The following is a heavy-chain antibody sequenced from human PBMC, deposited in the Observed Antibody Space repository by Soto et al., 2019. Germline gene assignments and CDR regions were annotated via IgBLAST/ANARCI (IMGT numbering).Heavy chain of an antibody. CDR2: IYYSGTT. V-gene: IGHV4-39*01. CDR3: ARQHITIFGVVTQFDY. CDR1: GGSISSTSYY. Sequence: PSETLSLTCTVSGGSISSTSYYWGWVRQPPGKGLEWIGSIYYSGTTYYNPSLKRRVTISVDTFKNQFSLKLNSVTAADTAVYYCARQHITIFGVVTQFDYWGPGTLVTVSS. D-gene: IGHD3-3*01. J-gene: IGHJ4*02.